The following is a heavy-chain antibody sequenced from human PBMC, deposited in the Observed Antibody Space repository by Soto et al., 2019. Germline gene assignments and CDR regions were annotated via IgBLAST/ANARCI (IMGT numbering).Heavy chain of an antibody. J-gene: IGHJ1*01. Sequence: GGSLRLSCAASGFTFSRYAMSWVLQAPGKGLEWVSAISGSGGSTYYADSVKGRFTISRDNSKNTLYLQMNSLRAEDTAVYYCARDLIEMATIPSPQHWGQGTLVTVSS. V-gene: IGHV3-23*01. D-gene: IGHD5-12*01. CDR3: ARDLIEMATIPSPQH. CDR1: GFTFSRYA. CDR2: ISGSGGST.